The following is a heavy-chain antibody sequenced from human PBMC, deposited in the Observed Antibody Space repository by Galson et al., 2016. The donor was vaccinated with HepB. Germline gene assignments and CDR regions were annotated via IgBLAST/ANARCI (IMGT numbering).Heavy chain of an antibody. D-gene: IGHD1-26*01. CDR2: IHSKSDGGAT. J-gene: IGHJ4*02. CDR1: GFNFRAAW. V-gene: IGHV3-15*01. Sequence: SLRLSCAASGFNFRAAWMTWIRQPPGKGLEWVGRIHSKSDGGATEYSPPVKGRSSPSRDDSRKTLYLQMNSLKRDDTGVYYSVTDLEQSGSYIYWGQGTLVTVFS. CDR3: VTDLEQSGSYIY.